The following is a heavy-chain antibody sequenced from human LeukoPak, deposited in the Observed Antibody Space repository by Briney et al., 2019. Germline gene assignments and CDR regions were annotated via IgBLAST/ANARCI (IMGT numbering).Heavy chain of an antibody. CDR2: INSDGSST. Sequence: TGGSLRLSCAASGFTFSNYWMHWVRQAPGKGLVWVSRINSDGSSTNYADYVKGRFTISRDNAKNTLYLQMNSLRAEDTAVYYCARDPHGYWWFDPWGQGTLVTVSS. J-gene: IGHJ5*02. V-gene: IGHV3-74*01. D-gene: IGHD5-18*01. CDR1: GFTFSNYW. CDR3: ARDPHGYWWFDP.